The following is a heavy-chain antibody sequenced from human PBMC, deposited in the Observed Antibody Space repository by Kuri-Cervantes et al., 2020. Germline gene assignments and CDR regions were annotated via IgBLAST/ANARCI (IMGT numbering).Heavy chain of an antibody. CDR3: ARILPRAGSGFPGFGY. V-gene: IGHV2-26*01. D-gene: IGHD3-22*01. Sequence: SGPTLVKPTQTLTLTCTFSGFSLSDARMGVSWIRQPPGKALEWLAHIFSNDEKSYSTSLKSRLTISKDTSKSQVVLTMTNMDPVDTATYYCARILPRAGSGFPGFGYWGQGTLVTVSS. J-gene: IGHJ4*02. CDR2: IFSNDEK. CDR1: GFSLSDARMG.